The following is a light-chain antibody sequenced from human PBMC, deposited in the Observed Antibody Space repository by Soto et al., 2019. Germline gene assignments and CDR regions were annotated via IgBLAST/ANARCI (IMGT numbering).Light chain of an antibody. CDR2: RNN. J-gene: IGLJ3*02. CDR3: AAWDDSRSGSWV. CDR1: SSNIGSNY. Sequence: QSVLTQPPSASGTPGQRVTISCSGSSSNIGSNYVYWYQQLPGTAPKLLIYRNNQRPSGVPDRFSGSKSGNSASLAISGLRYEYEADYYWAAWDDSRSGSWVFGGGTKLTVL. V-gene: IGLV1-47*01.